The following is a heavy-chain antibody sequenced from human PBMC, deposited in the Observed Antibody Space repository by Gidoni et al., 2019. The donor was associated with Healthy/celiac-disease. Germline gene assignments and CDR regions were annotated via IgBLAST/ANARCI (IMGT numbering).Heavy chain of an antibody. CDR2: IYNSGST. V-gene: IGHV4-61*01. D-gene: IGHD6-13*01. J-gene: IGHJ4*02. Sequence: QVQLPESAPGLVQPSETLSLTCTVSGGSVSSCSYYWCWFRQPPGKGLEWIGYIYNSGSTNNNPSLKSRVTISVDTSKNQFSLKLSSGTAADTAVYYCARGQYSSSWYRGFGPYPVTVLDYWGQGTLVTVSS. CDR3: ARGQYSSSWYRGFGPYPVTVLDY. CDR1: GGSVSSCSYY.